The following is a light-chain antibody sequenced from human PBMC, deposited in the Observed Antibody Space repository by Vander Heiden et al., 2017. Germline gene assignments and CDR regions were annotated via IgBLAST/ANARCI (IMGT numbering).Light chain of an antibody. CDR3: QQYDNTPSLT. J-gene: IGKJ3*01. CDR2: WAS. V-gene: IGKV4-1*01. Sequence: IVMTQSPDSLAVSLGERATINCKSSQSLLDSSNNKNYLAWYQQKAGQPPKLLIYWASTRESGVPARFSGSGSGTDFTLTISSLQAEDVAVYYCQQYDNTPSLTFGHGTKVEIK. CDR1: QSLLDSSNNKNY.